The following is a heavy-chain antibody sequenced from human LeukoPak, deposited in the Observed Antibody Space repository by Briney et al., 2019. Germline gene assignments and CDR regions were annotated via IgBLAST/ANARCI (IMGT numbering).Heavy chain of an antibody. V-gene: IGHV4-38-2*02. CDR2: IYHSGST. CDR1: GYSISSGYY. D-gene: IGHD3-16*01. Sequence: KPSETLSLTCTVSGYSISSGYYWGWIRQPPGKGLEWIGSIYHSGSTYYNPSLKSRVTISVDTSKNQFSLKLSSVTAADTAVYYCARRSQLGDWFDPWGQGTLVTVSS. J-gene: IGHJ5*02. CDR3: ARRSQLGDWFDP.